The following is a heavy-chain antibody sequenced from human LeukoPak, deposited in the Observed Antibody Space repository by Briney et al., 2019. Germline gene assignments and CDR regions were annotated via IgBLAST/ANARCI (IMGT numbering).Heavy chain of an antibody. J-gene: IGHJ4*02. CDR1: GYTFTSYG. Sequence: GASVKVSCKASGYTFTSYGISWVRQAPGQGLEWMGWISAYNGNTNYAQKLQGRVTMTTDTSTSTAYMELRSLRSDDTAVYYCARDAALGLHQLLSCWGQGTLVTVSS. CDR2: ISAYNGNT. CDR3: ARDAALGLHQLLSC. V-gene: IGHV1-18*01. D-gene: IGHD2-2*01.